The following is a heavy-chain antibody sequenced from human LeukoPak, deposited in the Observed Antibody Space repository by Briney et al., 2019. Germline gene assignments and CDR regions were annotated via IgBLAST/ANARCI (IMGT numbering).Heavy chain of an antibody. Sequence: SETLSLTCSVSDGSISSGYYYWAWIRQPPGKGPEWIGSIYYSGTTYPNPSLKSRVTISADTSKNQFSLKLSSVTAADTAVYYCARQPKSCAPGIFITGKACWFDPWGQGTLVTVSP. D-gene: IGHD3-10*01. J-gene: IGHJ5*02. CDR3: ARQPKSCAPGIFITGKACWFDP. CDR1: DGSISSGYYY. CDR2: IYYSGTT. V-gene: IGHV4-39*01.